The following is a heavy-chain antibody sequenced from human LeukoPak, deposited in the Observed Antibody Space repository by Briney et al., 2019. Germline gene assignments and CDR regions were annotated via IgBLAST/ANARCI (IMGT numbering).Heavy chain of an antibody. Sequence: ASVKVSCKASGYTFTGYYMHWVRQAPGQGLEWMGWINPNSGGTNYAQKFQVRVTMTRDTSISTAYMELSRLRSDDTAVYYCARGGDYDFWSGPPPGWYYYYYMDVWGKGTTVTVSS. CDR3: ARGGDYDFWSGPPPGWYYYYYMDV. J-gene: IGHJ6*03. CDR2: INPNSGGT. D-gene: IGHD3-3*01. CDR1: GYTFTGYY. V-gene: IGHV1-2*02.